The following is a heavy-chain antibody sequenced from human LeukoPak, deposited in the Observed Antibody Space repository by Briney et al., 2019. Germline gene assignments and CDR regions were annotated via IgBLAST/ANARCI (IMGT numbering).Heavy chain of an antibody. J-gene: IGHJ4*02. V-gene: IGHV4-4*07. CDR2: IYTTGST. Sequence: SETLFLTCTVSGGSISNYYWSWIRQPAGKGLEWIGRIYTTGSTSYNPSLESRVILSLDTSKNQFSLKLTSVTAADTAVYYCARGQIVGATALDYWGQGTLVTVSS. CDR3: ARGQIVGATALDY. D-gene: IGHD1-26*01. CDR1: GGSISNYY.